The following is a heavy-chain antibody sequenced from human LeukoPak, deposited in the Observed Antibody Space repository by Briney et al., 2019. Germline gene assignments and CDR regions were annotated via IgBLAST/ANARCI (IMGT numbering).Heavy chain of an antibody. V-gene: IGHV1-69*05. CDR1: GGTFSSYA. Sequence: SVKVSCKASGGTFSSYAISWLRQAPGQGLEWMGRIIPIFGTANYAQKFQGRVTITTDESTSTAYMELSSLRSEDTAVYYCARELVTAIHFYFDYWGQGTLVTVSS. CDR3: ARELVTAIHFYFDY. D-gene: IGHD2-21*02. J-gene: IGHJ4*02. CDR2: IIPIFGTA.